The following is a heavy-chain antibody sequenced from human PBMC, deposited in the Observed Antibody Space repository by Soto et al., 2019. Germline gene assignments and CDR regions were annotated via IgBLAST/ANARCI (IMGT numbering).Heavy chain of an antibody. CDR2: INHSGST. V-gene: IGHV4-34*01. D-gene: IGHD3-9*01. J-gene: IGHJ6*02. Sequence: SETLSLTCAVYGWSFSGYYWSWIRQPPGKGLEWIGEINHSGSTNYNPSLKSRVTTSVDTSKNQISLKLSSVTAADTAVYYCARDSISPTYYYYGMDVWGQGTTVTVSS. CDR3: ARDSISPTYYYYGMDV. CDR1: GWSFSGYY.